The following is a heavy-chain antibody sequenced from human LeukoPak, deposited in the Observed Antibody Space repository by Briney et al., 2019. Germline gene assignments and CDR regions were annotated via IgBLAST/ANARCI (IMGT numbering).Heavy chain of an antibody. CDR3: ARGRGGATIY. CDR2: IDHSGST. Sequence: PSETLSLTCAVYGGSFSGYYWSWIRQPPGKGLEWIGEIDHSGSTNYNPSLKSRGTISVDTSKNQFSLKLSSVTAADTAVYYCARGRGGATIYWGQGTLVTVSS. D-gene: IGHD1-26*01. J-gene: IGHJ4*02. CDR1: GGSFSGYY. V-gene: IGHV4-34*01.